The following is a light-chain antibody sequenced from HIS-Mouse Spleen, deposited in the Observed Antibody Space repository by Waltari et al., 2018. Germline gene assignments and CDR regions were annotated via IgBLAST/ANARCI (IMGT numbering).Light chain of an antibody. CDR1: QSVLYSSNNKNY. V-gene: IGKV4-1*01. J-gene: IGKJ1*01. Sequence: DIVMTQSPDSLAVSLGERATINCKSSQSVLYSSNNKNYLAWYQQKPGQPPKLLIYWASTPESGVPDRFSGSGSGTDFTLTSSSLQAEDVAVYYCQPYYSTPWTFGQGTKVEIK. CDR2: WAS. CDR3: QPYYSTPWT.